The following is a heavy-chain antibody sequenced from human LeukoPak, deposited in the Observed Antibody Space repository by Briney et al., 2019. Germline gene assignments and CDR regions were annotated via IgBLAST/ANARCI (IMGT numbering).Heavy chain of an antibody. V-gene: IGHV3-53*01. CDR3: ASRDYYDSSGLLDY. Sequence: GGSLRLSCAASGFTVSSNYMSWVRQAPGKGLEWVSVIYSGGSTYYADSVKGRFTISRDNSKNTLYLQMNSLRAEDTAVYYCASRDYYDSSGLLDYWGQGTLVTVSS. CDR2: IYSGGST. D-gene: IGHD3-22*01. J-gene: IGHJ4*02. CDR1: GFTVSSNY.